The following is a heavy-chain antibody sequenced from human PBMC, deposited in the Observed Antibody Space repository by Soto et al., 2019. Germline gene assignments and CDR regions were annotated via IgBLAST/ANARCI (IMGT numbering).Heavy chain of an antibody. D-gene: IGHD2-15*01. CDR3: AADYCSGGSCYLDS. J-gene: IGHJ4*02. CDR2: IYYSGST. Sequence: SETLSLTCTVSGGSISSGGYYWSWIRQHPGKGLEWIGYIYYSGSTYYNPSLKSRVTITVDTSKNQFSLKLSSVTAADTAVYYCAADYCSGGSCYLDSWGQGTLVTVSS. CDR1: GGSISSGGYY. V-gene: IGHV4-31*02.